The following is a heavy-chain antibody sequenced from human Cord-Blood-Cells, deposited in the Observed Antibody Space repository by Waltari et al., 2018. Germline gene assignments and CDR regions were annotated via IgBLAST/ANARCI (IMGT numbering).Heavy chain of an antibody. J-gene: IGHJ3*02. CDR1: GYTFTGYY. V-gene: IGHV1-2*02. Sequence: QVQLVQSGAEVKKPGASVKVSCKASGYTFTGYYIPWVRKAPGKGLEWMGWINPNSGGTNYAQKFQGRVTMTRDTSISTAYMELSRLRSDDTAVYYCARPDDGDFNAFDIWGQGTMVTVSS. CDR2: INPNSGGT. CDR3: ARPDDGDFNAFDI. D-gene: IGHD3-3*01.